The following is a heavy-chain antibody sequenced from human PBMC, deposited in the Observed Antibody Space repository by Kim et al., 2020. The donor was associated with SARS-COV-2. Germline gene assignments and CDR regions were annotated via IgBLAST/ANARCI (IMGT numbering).Heavy chain of an antibody. V-gene: IGHV4-31*02. CDR3: ARAPIVVVITHFDY. Sequence: TPSLKNRVTISVDTSKNQFSLKLSSVTAADTAVYYCARAPIVVVITHFDYWGQGTLVTVSS. D-gene: IGHD3-22*01. J-gene: IGHJ4*02.